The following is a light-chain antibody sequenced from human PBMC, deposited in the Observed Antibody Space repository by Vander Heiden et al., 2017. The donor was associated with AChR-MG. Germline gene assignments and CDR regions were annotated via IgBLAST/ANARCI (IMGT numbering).Light chain of an antibody. Sequence: ELVLTQSPATLSLSPGERATLSCRASQSVSSYLAWYQQKPGQAPRLLIYDASNRATGIPARLSGSGSGTDFTLTISSLEPEDFAVYYCQQRSNWPPRYTFGQGTKLEIK. J-gene: IGKJ2*01. CDR3: QQRSNWPPRYT. V-gene: IGKV3-11*01. CDR1: QSVSSY. CDR2: DAS.